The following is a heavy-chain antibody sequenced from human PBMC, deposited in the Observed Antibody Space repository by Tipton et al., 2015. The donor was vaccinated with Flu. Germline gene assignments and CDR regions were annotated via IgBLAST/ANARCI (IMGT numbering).Heavy chain of an antibody. V-gene: IGHV3-48*03. Sequence: SLRLSCAASGFTFSNYEMNWVRQAPGKGLEWLSFISGSGRTIYYADSVQGRFTISRDNSKKSLYLQMNGLRAEDTAVYYCARERAQSFDDLSTGDGLDIWGQGTLVSVSS. J-gene: IGHJ3*02. CDR1: GFTFSNYE. CDR3: ARERAQSFDDLSTGDGLDI. D-gene: IGHD3-9*01. CDR2: ISGSGRTI.